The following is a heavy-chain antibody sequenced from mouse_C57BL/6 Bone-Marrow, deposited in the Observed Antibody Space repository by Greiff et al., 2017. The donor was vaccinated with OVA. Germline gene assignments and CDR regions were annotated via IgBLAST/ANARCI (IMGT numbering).Heavy chain of an antibody. J-gene: IGHJ2*01. D-gene: IGHD1-1*01. Sequence: EVNVVESGGDLVKPGGSLKLSCAASGFTFSSYGMSWVRPTPDKRLEWVATISSGGSYTYYPDSVKGRFTISRDNAKNTLYLQMSSLKSEDTAMYYCARHYYGSSYYWGQGTTLTVSS. CDR2: ISSGGSYT. V-gene: IGHV5-6*01. CDR3: ARHYYGSSYY. CDR1: GFTFSSYG.